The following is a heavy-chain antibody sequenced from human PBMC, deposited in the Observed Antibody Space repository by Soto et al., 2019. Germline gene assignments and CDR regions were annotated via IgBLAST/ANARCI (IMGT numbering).Heavy chain of an antibody. J-gene: IGHJ5*02. V-gene: IGHV1-8*01. D-gene: IGHD6-13*01. CDR2: MNPNSGNT. CDR3: ARAEHSSSWYGGGGWFDP. CDR1: GYTFTSYD. Sequence: QVQLVQSGAEVKKPGASVKVSCKASGYTFTSYDINWVRQATGQGLEWMGWMNPNSGNTGYAQKFQGRITMTRNTSKSTAYMELSSLRSEDTAVYYCARAEHSSSWYGGGGWFDPWGQGTLVTVSS.